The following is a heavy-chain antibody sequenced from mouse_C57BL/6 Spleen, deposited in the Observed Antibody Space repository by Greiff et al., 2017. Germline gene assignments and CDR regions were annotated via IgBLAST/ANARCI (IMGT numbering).Heavy chain of an antibody. D-gene: IGHD2-4*01. J-gene: IGHJ1*03. CDR2: INPNYGTT. CDR1: GYSFTDYN. CDR3: ARSCSYDYAGYFDV. V-gene: IGHV1-39*01. Sequence: EVQLQQSGPELVKPGASVKISCKASGYSFTDYNMNWVKQSNGKSLEWIGVINPNYGTTSYNPKFKGKATLTVDQSSSTAYMQLNSLTSEDSAVYYCARSCSYDYAGYFDVWGTGTTVTVAS.